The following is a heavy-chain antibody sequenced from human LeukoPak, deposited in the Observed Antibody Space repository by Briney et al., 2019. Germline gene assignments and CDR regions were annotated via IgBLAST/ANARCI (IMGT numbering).Heavy chain of an antibody. D-gene: IGHD6-19*01. CDR1: GFTFDDYG. Sequence: GGSLRLSCAASGFTFDDYGMSWVRQAPGKGLEWVSGINWNGGSTGYADSVKGRFTISRDNAKNSLYLQMNSLRAEDTALYHCARHSSHTVAGIPRFDYWGQGTLVTVSS. CDR2: INWNGGST. V-gene: IGHV3-20*01. CDR3: ARHSSHTVAGIPRFDY. J-gene: IGHJ4*02.